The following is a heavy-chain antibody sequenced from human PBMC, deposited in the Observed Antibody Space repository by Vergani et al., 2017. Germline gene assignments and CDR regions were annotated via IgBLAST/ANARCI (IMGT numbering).Heavy chain of an antibody. V-gene: IGHV3-30*01. Sequence: VQLLESGGGVVQPGRSLRLSCAASGFTFSSYAMHWVRQAPGKGLEWVAVISYDGSNKYYADSVKGRFTISRDNSKNTLYLQMNSLRAEDTAVYYCARDQEWYSSSWYRSAFDIWGQGTMVTVSS. CDR1: GFTFSSYA. CDR3: ARDQEWYSSSWYRSAFDI. CDR2: ISYDGSNK. D-gene: IGHD6-13*01. J-gene: IGHJ3*02.